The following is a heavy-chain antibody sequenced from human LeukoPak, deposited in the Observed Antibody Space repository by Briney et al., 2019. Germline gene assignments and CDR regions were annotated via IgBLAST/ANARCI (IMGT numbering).Heavy chain of an antibody. CDR3: ARGAYFDY. J-gene: IGHJ4*02. CDR2: IYSGGST. CDR1: GFNFTNAW. Sequence: PGGSLRLSCAASGFNFTNAWMSWVRQAPGKGLEWVSVIYSGGSTYYADSVKGRFTISRDNSKNTLYLQMNSLRAEDTAVYYCARGAYFDYWGQGTLVTVSS. V-gene: IGHV3-66*01.